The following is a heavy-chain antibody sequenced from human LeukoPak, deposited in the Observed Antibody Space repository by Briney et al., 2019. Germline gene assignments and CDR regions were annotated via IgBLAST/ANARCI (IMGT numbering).Heavy chain of an antibody. CDR2: IYRSEDT. J-gene: IGHJ4*02. CDR1: GGSISSSDW. D-gene: IGHD2-2*01. V-gene: IGHV4-4*02. CDR3: ARDPHCSSTNCPFDY. Sequence: SETLSLTCAVSGGSISSSDWWSWVRQPPGRGLEWIGYIYRSEDTNYNPSLKSRVTMSLDKSKNQFSLKLSSVTAADTAVYYCARDPHCSSTNCPFDYWGQGTLAIVSS.